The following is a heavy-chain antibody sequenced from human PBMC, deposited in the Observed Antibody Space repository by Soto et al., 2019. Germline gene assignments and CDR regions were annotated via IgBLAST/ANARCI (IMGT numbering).Heavy chain of an antibody. CDR1: GFTFSNYA. J-gene: IGHJ4*02. Sequence: EVQLLESGGGLIQPGGSLRLSCAASGFTFSNYAMSWVRQAPGKGLEWVSAISVSGGTTYYADSVKGRFTVSRDNSKNTVYLQMNSLRAEDTAVYYCAKERDYSDSSLNFDYWGQGTLVTVST. CDR3: AKERDYSDSSLNFDY. V-gene: IGHV3-23*01. D-gene: IGHD4-4*01. CDR2: ISVSGGTT.